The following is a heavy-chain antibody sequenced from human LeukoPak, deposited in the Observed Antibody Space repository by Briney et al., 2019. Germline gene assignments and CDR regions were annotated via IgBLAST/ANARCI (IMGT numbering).Heavy chain of an antibody. V-gene: IGHV4-59*08. CDR2: IYYSGST. Sequence: SETLXLTCTVSGGSISNYFWSWIRQPPGXXLEXIGYIYYSGSTYYNPSLKSRVTISVDTSKNQFSLKLSSVTAADTAVYYCARATYYYGSGHLLDPWGQGTLVTVSS. CDR3: ARATYYYGSGHLLDP. D-gene: IGHD3-10*01. CDR1: GGSISNYF. J-gene: IGHJ5*02.